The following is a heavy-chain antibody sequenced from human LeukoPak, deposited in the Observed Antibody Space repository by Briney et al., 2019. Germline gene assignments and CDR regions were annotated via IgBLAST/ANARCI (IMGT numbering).Heavy chain of an antibody. D-gene: IGHD6-19*01. CDR1: GGTFSSYA. CDR3: AREEYRYSSGWYFHFDY. CDR2: IIPIFGTA. Sequence: ASVKVSCKASGGTFSSYAISWVQQAPGQGLEWMGRIIPIFGTANYAQKFQGRVTITTDESTSTAYMELSSLRSEDTAVYYCAREEYRYSSGWYFHFDYWGQGTLVTVPS. J-gene: IGHJ4*02. V-gene: IGHV1-69*05.